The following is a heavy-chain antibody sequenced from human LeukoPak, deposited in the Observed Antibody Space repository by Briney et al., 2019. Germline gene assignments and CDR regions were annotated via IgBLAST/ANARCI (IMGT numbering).Heavy chain of an antibody. D-gene: IGHD6-13*01. Sequence: PSQTLSLTCTVSGGSISSGDYYWSWIRQPPGKGLEWIVYTYYSGSTNYNPSLKSRVTISVDTSKSQFSLKLSSVTAADTAVYYCVRVGSSSWYLFDPGGQGTLVTVSS. J-gene: IGHJ5*02. CDR3: VRVGSSSWYLFDP. CDR2: TYYSGST. CDR1: GGSISSGDYY. V-gene: IGHV4-30-4*01.